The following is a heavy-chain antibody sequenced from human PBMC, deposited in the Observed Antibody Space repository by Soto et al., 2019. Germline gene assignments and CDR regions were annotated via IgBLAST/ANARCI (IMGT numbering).Heavy chain of an antibody. CDR3: ARAYGGRSRY. Sequence: QITLKESGPTLVKPTQTLTLTCTFSGFPLSTRDVGVGWISQPPGKALEWLAVIYGDDSKTYRPSLERRLTITKDTSITQVSLTMTHMYPVDTATYYCARAYGGRSRYWGQGTLGTVSS. CDR1: GFPLSTRDVG. J-gene: IGHJ4*02. CDR2: IYGDDSK. V-gene: IGHV2-5*02. D-gene: IGHD2-15*01.